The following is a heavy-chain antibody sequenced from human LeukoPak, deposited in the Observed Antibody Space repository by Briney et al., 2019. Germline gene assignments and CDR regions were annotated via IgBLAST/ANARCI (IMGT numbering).Heavy chain of an antibody. CDR3: ARRVGDKDYFDY. J-gene: IGHJ4*02. CDR2: IHYSGST. Sequence: PSETLSLTCTVSGGSISSYYWSWIRQPPGKGLEWIAYIHYSGSTNYNNSLKSRVTISVDTSKNQFSLKLSSVTAADTAVYYCARRVGDKDYFDYWGQGTLVIVSS. V-gene: IGHV4-59*01. CDR1: GGSISSYY. D-gene: IGHD1-26*01.